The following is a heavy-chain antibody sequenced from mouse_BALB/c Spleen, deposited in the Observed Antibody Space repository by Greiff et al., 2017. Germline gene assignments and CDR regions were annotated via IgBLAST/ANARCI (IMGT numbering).Heavy chain of an antibody. CDR3: AIPRSYYRYDEGVWFAY. Sequence: VQLNQSGPELVKPGASVKMSCKASGYTFTSYVMHWVKQKPGQGLEWIGYINPYNDGTKYNEKFKGKATLTSDKSSSTAYMELSSLTSEDSAVYYCAIPRSYYRYDEGVWFAYWGQGTLVTVSA. J-gene: IGHJ3*01. V-gene: IGHV1-14*01. CDR2: INPYNDGT. CDR1: GYTFTSYV. D-gene: IGHD2-14*01.